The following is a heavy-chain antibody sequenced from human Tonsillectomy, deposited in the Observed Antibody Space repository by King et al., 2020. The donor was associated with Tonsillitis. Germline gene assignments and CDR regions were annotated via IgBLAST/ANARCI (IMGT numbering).Heavy chain of an antibody. J-gene: IGHJ5*02. V-gene: IGHV3-30-3*01. CDR2: ISYDGSNK. D-gene: IGHD3-3*01. Sequence: VQLVESGGGVVQPGRSLRLSCAASGFIFSNYAMHWVRQAPGKGLEWVAVISYDGSNKYYADSVKGRFTISRDNSKNTLYLQMNSLRAEDTAVYYCARDKEDFWSGYYNWFDPWGQGTLVTVSS. CDR3: ARDKEDFWSGYYNWFDP. CDR1: GFIFSNYA.